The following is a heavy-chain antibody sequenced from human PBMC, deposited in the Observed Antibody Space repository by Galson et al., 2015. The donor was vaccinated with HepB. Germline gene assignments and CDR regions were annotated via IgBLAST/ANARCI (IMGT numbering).Heavy chain of an antibody. CDR2: VSGSGGDK. CDR1: GFTFSSYA. Sequence: SLRLSCAASGFTFSSYAMSWVRQAPGKGLEWVATVSGSGGDKNYADSAKGRFSISRDNSKNTVFLQMNSLRAEDTAVYYCAKSQKGPYYYAMDVWGQGTTVTVSS. J-gene: IGHJ6*02. V-gene: IGHV3-23*01. CDR3: AKSQKGPYYYAMDV.